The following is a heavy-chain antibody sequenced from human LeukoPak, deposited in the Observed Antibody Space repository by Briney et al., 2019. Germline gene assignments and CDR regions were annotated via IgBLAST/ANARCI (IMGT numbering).Heavy chain of an antibody. V-gene: IGHV1-2*02. CDR2: INPNSGGT. CDR1: GYTFTGYY. J-gene: IGHJ6*03. CDR3: VRCGYSYGDYYYYYYYMYV. Sequence: ASVKVSCKASGYTFTGYYMHWVRQAPGQGLEWMGWINPNSGGTNYAQKFQGRVTMTRDTSISTAYMELSRLRSDDTAVYYCVRCGYSYGDYYYYYYYMYVWGKGTTVTVSS. D-gene: IGHD5-18*01.